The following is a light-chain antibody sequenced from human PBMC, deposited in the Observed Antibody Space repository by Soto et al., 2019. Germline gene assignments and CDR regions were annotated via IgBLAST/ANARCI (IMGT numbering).Light chain of an antibody. J-gene: IGKJ2*01. CDR2: GSS. CDR3: QQYGSSPPYT. Sequence: EVVLTQSPGTLSLSPGERATLSCRASQSVRNNYLAWYQQKPVQSPKLLIFGSSDRATGIPDRFSGSGSGTDFTLTISRLEPEDFAVYYCQQYGSSPPYTFGQGTKLEIK. CDR1: QSVRNNY. V-gene: IGKV3-20*01.